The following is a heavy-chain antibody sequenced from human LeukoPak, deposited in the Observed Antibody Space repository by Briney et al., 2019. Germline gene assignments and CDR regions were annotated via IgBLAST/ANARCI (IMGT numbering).Heavy chain of an antibody. J-gene: IGHJ4*02. CDR2: IRGSGTDT. Sequence: PGGSLRLSCVASGFTFSSYAMSWVRQAPGKGLEWVSGIRGSGTDTYYADSVKGRFTISRDNSKNTLFLQMNSLRAEDTAFYYCAKDRRGGSYPFDSWGQGTLVTVSS. CDR3: AKDRRGGSYPFDS. V-gene: IGHV3-23*01. CDR1: GFTFSSYA. D-gene: IGHD1-26*01.